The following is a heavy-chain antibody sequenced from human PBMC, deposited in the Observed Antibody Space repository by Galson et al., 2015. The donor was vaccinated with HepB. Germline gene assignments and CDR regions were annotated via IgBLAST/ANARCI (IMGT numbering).Heavy chain of an antibody. CDR3: ARDLVTQTQYEDY. V-gene: IGHV3-11*06. Sequence: LRLSCAASGFTFSDYYLSWIRQAPGKGLEWVSYISSSSSYTNYADSVKGRFTISRDNAKNSLYLQMNSLRAEDTAVYYCARDLVTQTQYEDYWGQGTLVTVSS. J-gene: IGHJ4*02. D-gene: IGHD4-23*01. CDR1: GFTFSDYY. CDR2: ISSSSSYT.